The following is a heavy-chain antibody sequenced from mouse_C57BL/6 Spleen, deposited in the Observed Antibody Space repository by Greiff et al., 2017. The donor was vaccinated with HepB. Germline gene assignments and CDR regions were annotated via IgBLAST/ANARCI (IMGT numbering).Heavy chain of an antibody. CDR1: GYTFTSYW. Sequence: QVQLQQPGAELVMPGASVKLSCKASGYTFTSYWMHWVKQRPGQGLEWIGEIDPSDSYTNYNQKFKGKSTLTVDKSSSTAYMQLSSLTSEDSAVYYCARNYYGLAYYFDYWGQGTTLTVSS. J-gene: IGHJ2*01. V-gene: IGHV1-69*01. D-gene: IGHD1-1*01. CDR3: ARNYYGLAYYFDY. CDR2: IDPSDSYT.